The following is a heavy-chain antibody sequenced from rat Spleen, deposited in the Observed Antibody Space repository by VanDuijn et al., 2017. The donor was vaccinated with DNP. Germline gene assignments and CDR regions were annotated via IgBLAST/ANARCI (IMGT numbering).Heavy chain of an antibody. Sequence: EVKLVESGGDLVQPGRSLKLSCVASGFTFNNYWMTWILQVPGKGLEWVASITSSGGSTYYPDSVKGRFTISRDNAKSTLYLQMDSLRSEDTATYYCARLGDYWGQGVMVTVSS. CDR1: GFTFNNYW. CDR3: ARLGDY. V-gene: IGHV5-31*01. D-gene: IGHD5-1*01. J-gene: IGHJ2*01. CDR2: ITSSGGST.